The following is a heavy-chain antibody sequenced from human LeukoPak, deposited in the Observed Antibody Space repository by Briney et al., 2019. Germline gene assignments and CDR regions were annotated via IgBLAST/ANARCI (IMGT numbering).Heavy chain of an antibody. V-gene: IGHV1-69*05. CDR1: RGTFSSYA. CDR2: IIPIFGTA. J-gene: IGHJ4*02. D-gene: IGHD3-3*01. CDR3: ARALSYYDFWIGPLDY. Sequence: ASVKVSCKASRGTFSSYAISWVRQAPGQGLEWMGGIIPIFGTANYAQKFQGRVTITTDESTSTAYMELSSLRSEDTAVYYCARALSYYDFWIGPLDYWGQGTLVTVSS.